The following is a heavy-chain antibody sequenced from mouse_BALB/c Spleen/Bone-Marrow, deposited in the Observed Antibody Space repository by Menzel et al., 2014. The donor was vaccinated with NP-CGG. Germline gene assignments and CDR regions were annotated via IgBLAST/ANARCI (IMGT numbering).Heavy chain of an antibody. J-gene: IGHJ3*01. V-gene: IGHV1-47*01. Sequence: QVHLQQPGAELVKPGASVKMSCKAFGYTFTTYPIEWMKQNHGKSLEWIGNFHPYNDDTKCNEKFKGKAKLTVEKSSSTVDLGVSRLTSDDPGVYYCTRGGGFAYWGQGTLVTVSA. CDR3: TRGGGFAY. CDR1: GYTFTTYP. CDR2: FHPYNDDT.